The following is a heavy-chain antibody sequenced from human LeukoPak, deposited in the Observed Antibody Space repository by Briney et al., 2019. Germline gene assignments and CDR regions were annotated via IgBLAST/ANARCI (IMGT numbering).Heavy chain of an antibody. Sequence: ASVKVSCKASGYTFTSYGISWVRQAPGQGLEWMGWISAYNGNTNYAQKLQGRVTMTTDTSTSTAYMELRSLRSDDTAVYYCARDLYYYDRSGYYFDYWGQGTLVTVSS. CDR3: ARDLYYYDRSGYYFDY. CDR2: ISAYNGNT. V-gene: IGHV1-18*01. CDR1: GYTFTSYG. D-gene: IGHD3-22*01. J-gene: IGHJ4*02.